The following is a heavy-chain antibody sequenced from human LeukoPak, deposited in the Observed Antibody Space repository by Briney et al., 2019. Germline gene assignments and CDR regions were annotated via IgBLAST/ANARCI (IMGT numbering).Heavy chain of an antibody. Sequence: SETLSLTCTVCGYSLSSGYYWGWIRQPPGKGLEWIGSIYHSGSTYYNPSLKGRVTISVDPSKNQFSLKLSFVTAADTAVYYCARVRTSSEYYYYYMDVWGKGTTVTVSS. V-gene: IGHV4-38-2*02. CDR3: ARVRTSSEYYYYYMDV. CDR2: IYHSGST. J-gene: IGHJ6*03. CDR1: GYSLSSGYY. D-gene: IGHD3-10*01.